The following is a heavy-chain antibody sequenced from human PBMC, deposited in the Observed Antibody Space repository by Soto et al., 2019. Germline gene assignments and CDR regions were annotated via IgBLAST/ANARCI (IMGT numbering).Heavy chain of an antibody. Sequence: PGGSLRLSCAASGFTFSSYGMHWVRQAPGKGLEWVAVISYDGSNKYYADSVKGRFTISRDNSKNTLYLQMNSLRAEDTAVYYCAKGLLYCSGCSRYENYYYYYGMDVWGQGTMVTVSS. CDR3: AKGLLYCSGCSRYENYYYYYGMDV. V-gene: IGHV3-30*18. CDR1: GFTFSSYG. D-gene: IGHD2-15*01. CDR2: ISYDGSNK. J-gene: IGHJ6*02.